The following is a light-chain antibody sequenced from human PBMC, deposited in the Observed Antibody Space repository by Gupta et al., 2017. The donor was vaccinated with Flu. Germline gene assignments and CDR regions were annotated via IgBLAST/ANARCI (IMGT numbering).Light chain of an antibody. V-gene: IGLV2-11*01. Sequence: QSAPTQPRSVSGSPGQSVTISCTGTSHDVGGYDRVSWYKQRPGKSPTLILYDVTGRPSGVPDRFSGSKSGNTASLTISGRQADDEADYYCSAHAGRVTWVFGTGTTVTVL. CDR1: SHDVGGYDR. CDR3: SAHAGRVTWV. J-gene: IGLJ1*01. CDR2: DVT.